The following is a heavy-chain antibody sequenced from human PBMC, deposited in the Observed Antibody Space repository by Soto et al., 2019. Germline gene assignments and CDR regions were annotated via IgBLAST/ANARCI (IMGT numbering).Heavy chain of an antibody. CDR1: GFTFDDYA. J-gene: IGHJ4*02. Sequence: PGGSLRLSCAASGFTFDDYAMHWVRQAPGKGLEWVSGISWNSGSIGYADSVKGRFTISRDNAKNSLYLQMNSLRAEDTALYYCAKDRSITMIVVAGGFDYWGQGTLVTVSS. D-gene: IGHD3-22*01. CDR2: ISWNSGSI. V-gene: IGHV3-9*01. CDR3: AKDRSITMIVVAGGFDY.